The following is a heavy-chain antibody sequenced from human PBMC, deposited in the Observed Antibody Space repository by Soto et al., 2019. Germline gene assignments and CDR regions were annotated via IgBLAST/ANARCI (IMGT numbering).Heavy chain of an antibody. D-gene: IGHD3-10*01. J-gene: IGHJ5*02. CDR2: ISGSGVST. V-gene: IGHV3-23*01. CDR3: AKDRDGSGTYYWTWFDP. Sequence: GGSLSLSCAPSGFTFSSYAMSWVRQAPGKGLGWVSSISGSGVSTYYADSVRGRFTISSDNSKNTLYLQMNTLRAEDTAVYYCAKDRDGSGTYYWTWFDPWGQGTLVTVSS. CDR1: GFTFSSYA.